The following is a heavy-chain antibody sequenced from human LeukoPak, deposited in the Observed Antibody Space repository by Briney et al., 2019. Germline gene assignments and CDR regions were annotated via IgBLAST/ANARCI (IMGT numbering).Heavy chain of an antibody. D-gene: IGHD5-18*01. CDR3: ARARPMDTFDY. CDR1: GFTFSSYW. CDR2: INSDGSST. V-gene: IGHV3-74*01. Sequence: AGGSLRLSCAASGFTFSSYWMHWVRHAPGKGLVWVSRINSDGSSTSYADSVKGRFTISRDNAKNTLYLQMNSLRAEDTAAYYCARARPMDTFDYWGQGTLVTVSS. J-gene: IGHJ4*02.